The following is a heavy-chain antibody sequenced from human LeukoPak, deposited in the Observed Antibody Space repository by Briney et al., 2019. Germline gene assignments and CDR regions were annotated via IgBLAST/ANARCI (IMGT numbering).Heavy chain of an antibody. Sequence: PAETLSLTCSVSGGSISSYHWSWIGQPPGKGLEGRGIIYYSGSTNYNPSLKSRVTISLDTSKNQFPLKLSSVTAADTAVYYCARHASGDYGNAFDIWGQGTMVTVSS. D-gene: IGHD4-17*01. CDR3: ARHASGDYGNAFDI. CDR1: GGSISSYH. CDR2: IYYSGST. J-gene: IGHJ3*02. V-gene: IGHV4-59*08.